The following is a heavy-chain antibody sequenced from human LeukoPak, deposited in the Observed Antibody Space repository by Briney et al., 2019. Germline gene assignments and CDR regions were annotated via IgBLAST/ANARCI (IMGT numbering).Heavy chain of an antibody. Sequence: PGGSLRLSCAASGFTFSSYGMHWVRQAPGKGLEWVAFIRYDGSNKYYADSVKGRFTISRDNSKNTLYLQMNSLRAEDTAVYYCAKEGAVDYYYYMDVWGKGTTVTVSS. CDR2: IRYDGSNK. CDR3: AKEGAVDYYYYMDV. J-gene: IGHJ6*03. CDR1: GFTFSSYG. V-gene: IGHV3-30*02. D-gene: IGHD4-23*01.